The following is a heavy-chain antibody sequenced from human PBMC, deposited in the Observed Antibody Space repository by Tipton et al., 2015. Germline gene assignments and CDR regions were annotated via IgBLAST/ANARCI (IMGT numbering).Heavy chain of an antibody. CDR3: ARASIIQGYYHDSSRYYLFNS. J-gene: IGHJ1*01. Sequence: TLSLTCAVYGGSFSGYYWSWIRQPPGKGLEWIGEINHSGSTNYNPSLKSRVTISVDTSKNQFSLKLSSVIAADTAVYYCARASIIQGYYHDSSRYYLFNSWGQGTLVTVSS. CDR2: INHSGST. CDR1: GGSFSGYY. D-gene: IGHD3-22*01. V-gene: IGHV4-34*01.